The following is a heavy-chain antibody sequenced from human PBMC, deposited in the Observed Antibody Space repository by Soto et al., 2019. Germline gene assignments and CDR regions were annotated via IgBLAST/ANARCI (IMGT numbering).Heavy chain of an antibody. CDR1: GGSISSSSYH. J-gene: IGHJ6*03. Sequence: SETLSLTCTVSGGSISSSSYHWGWIRQPPGKELEWIGEINHSGSINYNPSLRSRVTMSVDTSKNQFSLTLNSVTAADTATYYCARGGISHWAYFYYMDVWDRGTTVTVSS. D-gene: IGHD2-21*01. V-gene: IGHV4-39*07. CDR3: ARGGISHWAYFYYMDV. CDR2: INHSGSI.